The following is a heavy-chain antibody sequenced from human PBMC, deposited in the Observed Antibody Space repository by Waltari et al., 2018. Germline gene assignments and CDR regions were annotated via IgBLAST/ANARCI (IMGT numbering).Heavy chain of an antibody. V-gene: IGHV4-39*01. CDR3: ARPYGYYYGMDV. D-gene: IGHD3-10*01. CDR1: GGSISSSSYY. J-gene: IGHJ6*02. Sequence: QLQLQESGPGLVKPSETLSLTCTVSGGSISSSSYYWGWIRQPPGKGLEWIGSIYYSGSTYYNPSLKIRVTISGDTSKNHFSLKLSSVTAADTAVYYCARPYGYYYGMDVWGQGTTVTVSS. CDR2: IYYSGST.